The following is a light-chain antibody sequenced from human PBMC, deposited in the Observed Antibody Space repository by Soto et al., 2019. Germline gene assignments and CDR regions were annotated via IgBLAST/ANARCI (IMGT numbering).Light chain of an antibody. J-gene: IGLJ3*02. CDR2: STN. Sequence: QTVVTQEPSFSVSPGRTVTLTCGLSSGSVSTSYYPSWYQQTPGQAPRTLIYSTNTRSSGVPDRFSGSILGNKAALTITGAHADDESDYYCVLYMGSGILMFGGGTKLTVL. V-gene: IGLV8-61*01. CDR1: SGSVSTSYY. CDR3: VLYMGSGILM.